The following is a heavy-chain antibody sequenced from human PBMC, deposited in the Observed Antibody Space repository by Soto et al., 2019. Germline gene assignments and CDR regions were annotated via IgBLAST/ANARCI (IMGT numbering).Heavy chain of an antibody. CDR2: ISHDGHA. D-gene: IGHD4-17*01. CDR3: ARQVYSDYLGGNWFDP. CDR1: GDSISDTRFY. V-gene: IGHV4-39*01. Sequence: QLLESGPGLVRPSETLSLTCSILGDSISDTRFYWGWVRQSPEKGLEWIGSISHDGHAYYNPSLKSRVTLFADTSRNQFSLTMKSVTVADTALYFCARQVYSDYLGGNWFDPWGQGALVTVSS. J-gene: IGHJ5*02.